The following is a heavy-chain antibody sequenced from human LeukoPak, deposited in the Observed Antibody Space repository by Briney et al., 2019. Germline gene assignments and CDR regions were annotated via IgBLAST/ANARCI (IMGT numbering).Heavy chain of an antibody. J-gene: IGHJ5*02. CDR1: GFTFDDYG. D-gene: IGHD2-2*01. Sequence: GSLRLSCAASGFTFDDYGMSWVRQAPGKGLEWVSGINWNGGSTGYEDSVKGRFTISRDNAKNSLYLQMNSLRAEDTALYYCARWGYCSSTSCHNWFDPWGQGTLVTVSS. CDR2: INWNGGST. V-gene: IGHV3-20*04. CDR3: ARWGYCSSTSCHNWFDP.